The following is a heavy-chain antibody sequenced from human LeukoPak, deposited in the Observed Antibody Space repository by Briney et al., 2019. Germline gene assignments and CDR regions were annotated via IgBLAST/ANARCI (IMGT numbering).Heavy chain of an antibody. V-gene: IGHV1-18*01. CDR3: ARDLGYSSSLSGDY. D-gene: IGHD6-6*01. J-gene: IGHJ4*02. CDR2: ISAYNGNT. CDR1: GYTFTSYG. Sequence: ASVKVSCKASGYTFTSYGICWVRQAPGQGLEWMGWISAYNGNTNYAQKLQGRVTMTTDTSTSTAYMELRSLRSDDTAVYFCARDLGYSSSLSGDYWGQGTLVTVSS.